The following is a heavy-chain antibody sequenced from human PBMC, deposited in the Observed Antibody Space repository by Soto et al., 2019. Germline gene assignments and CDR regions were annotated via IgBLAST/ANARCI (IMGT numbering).Heavy chain of an antibody. J-gene: IGHJ6*02. CDR3: ARDTMIVVVPLVYYGMDV. Sequence: GGSLRLSCAASGFTFSSYGMHWVRHAPGKGLEWVAVIWYDGSNKYYADSVKGRFTISRDNSKNTLYLQMNSLRAEDTAVYYCARDTMIVVVPLVYYGMDVWGQGTTVTVSS. V-gene: IGHV3-33*01. CDR2: IWYDGSNK. D-gene: IGHD3-22*01. CDR1: GFTFSSYG.